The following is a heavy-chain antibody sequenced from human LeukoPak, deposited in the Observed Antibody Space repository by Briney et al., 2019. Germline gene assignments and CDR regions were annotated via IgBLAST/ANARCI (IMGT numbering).Heavy chain of an antibody. V-gene: IGHV3-23*01. CDR3: AKGTSLIRGYYYGMDV. CDR2: ISGSGGST. D-gene: IGHD1-14*01. J-gene: IGHJ6*02. CDR1: GFTFSSYA. Sequence: PGGSLRLSCAASGFTFSSYAMSWVRQAPGKGLEWVSAISGSGGSTYYADSVKGRFTISRDNSKNTLYLQMNSLRAEDTAVYYCAKGTSLIRGYYYGMDVWGHGTTVTVSS.